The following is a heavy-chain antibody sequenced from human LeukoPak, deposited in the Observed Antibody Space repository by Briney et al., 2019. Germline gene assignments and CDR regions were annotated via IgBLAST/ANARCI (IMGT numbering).Heavy chain of an antibody. D-gene: IGHD2-2*01. CDR2: ISSSSSYI. J-gene: IGHJ4*02. Sequence: GGSLRLSCATSGFTFSSYSMKWVRQAPGKGLEWVSFISSSSSYIYYADSVKGRFTISRDNAKNSLYLQMNSLRAEDTAVYYCARGYFSDQLLSPPGYWGQGTLVTVSS. CDR3: ARGYFSDQLLSPPGY. V-gene: IGHV3-21*01. CDR1: GFTFSSYS.